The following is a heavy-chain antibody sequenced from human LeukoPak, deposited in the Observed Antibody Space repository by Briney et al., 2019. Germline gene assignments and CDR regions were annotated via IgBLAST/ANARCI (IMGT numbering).Heavy chain of an antibody. V-gene: IGHV4-61*02. CDR2: IYTSGST. J-gene: IGHJ4*02. D-gene: IGHD2/OR15-2a*01. CDR1: GGSISSGSYY. Sequence: TLSLTCTVSGGSISSGSYYWSRIRQPAGKGLEWIGRIYTSGSTNYNPSLKSRVTISVDTSKNQFSLKLSSVTAADTAVYYCAREYFFNLVSWGRYFDYWGQGTLVTVSS. CDR3: AREYFFNLVSWGRYFDY.